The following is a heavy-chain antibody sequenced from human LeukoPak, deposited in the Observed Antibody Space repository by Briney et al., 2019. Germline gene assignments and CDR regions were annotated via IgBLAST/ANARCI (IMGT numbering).Heavy chain of an antibody. Sequence: GGSLRLSCAASGFTFSSYWMHWVRQAPGKGLVWVSRINSDGSSTSYADSVKGRFTISRDNAKNTPYLQMNSLRAEDTAVYYCASGQYNAYSHIWGQGTMVTVSS. CDR2: INSDGSST. V-gene: IGHV3-74*01. CDR1: GFTFSSYW. J-gene: IGHJ3*02. CDR3: ASGQYNAYSHI. D-gene: IGHD1-14*01.